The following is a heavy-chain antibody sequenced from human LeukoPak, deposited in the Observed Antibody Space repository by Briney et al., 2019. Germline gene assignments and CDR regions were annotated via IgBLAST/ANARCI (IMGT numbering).Heavy chain of an antibody. D-gene: IGHD2-2*02. CDR2: IKSKTDGGTT. CDR1: GFTFRNYW. V-gene: IGHV3-15*01. J-gene: IGHJ3*02. CDR3: TTAYCSSTSCYSPDAFDI. Sequence: GGSLRLSCAASGFTFRNYWMSWVRQAPGKGLEWVGRIKSKTDGGTTDYAAPVKGRFTISRDDSKNTLYLQMNSLKTEDTAVYYCTTAYCSSTSCYSPDAFDIWGQGTMVTVSS.